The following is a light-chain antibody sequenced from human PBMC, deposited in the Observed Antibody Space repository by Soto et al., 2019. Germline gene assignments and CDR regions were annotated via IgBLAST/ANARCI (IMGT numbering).Light chain of an antibody. J-gene: IGLJ3*02. CDR1: SSNIGAGYD. CDR3: QSYDTSLSGWV. V-gene: IGLV1-40*01. Sequence: QSVLTQPPSVSGAPGQRVTISCTGSSSNIGAGYDVHWYQQLPGTAPKLLIYGNSNRPSGVPDRFSGSKSGSSASLAITGLQAEDEGDYHCQSYDTSLSGWVFGGGTKLTVL. CDR2: GNS.